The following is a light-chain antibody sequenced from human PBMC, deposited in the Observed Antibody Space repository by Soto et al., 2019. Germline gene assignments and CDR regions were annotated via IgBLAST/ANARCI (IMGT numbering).Light chain of an antibody. CDR2: DSS. Sequence: EIVLTQSPAALSLSPGERATLSCRASQSVSSYLAWYQQKPGQAPRLLIYDSSKRATGIPGRFTASGSGTDFILTISSLQPEDFAVYYCQHRSNLPPVYTFGQGTKLEIK. J-gene: IGKJ2*01. V-gene: IGKV3-11*01. CDR3: QHRSNLPPVYT. CDR1: QSVSSY.